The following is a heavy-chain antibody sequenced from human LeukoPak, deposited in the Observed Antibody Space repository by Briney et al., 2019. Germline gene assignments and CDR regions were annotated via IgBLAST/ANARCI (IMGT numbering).Heavy chain of an antibody. D-gene: IGHD3-3*01. Sequence: ASVKVSCRASGGTFSSYAISWVRQAPGQGLEWMGGIIPIFGTANYAQKFQGRVTITTDESTSTAYMELSSLRSEDTAVYYCARGASTIFARNWFDPWGQGTLVTVPS. J-gene: IGHJ5*02. V-gene: IGHV1-69*05. CDR1: GGTFSSYA. CDR2: IIPIFGTA. CDR3: ARGASTIFARNWFDP.